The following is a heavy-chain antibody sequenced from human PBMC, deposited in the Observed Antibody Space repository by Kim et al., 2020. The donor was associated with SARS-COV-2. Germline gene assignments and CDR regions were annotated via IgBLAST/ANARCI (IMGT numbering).Heavy chain of an antibody. CDR1: GGSISSSSYY. CDR2: IYYSGST. Sequence: SETLSLTCTVSGGSISSSSYYWGWIRQPPGKGLEWIGSIYYSGSTYYNPSLKSRVTISVDTSKNQFSLKLSSVTAADTAVYCCARLGTVTGNWFDPWGQGTLVTVSS. J-gene: IGHJ5*02. CDR3: ARLGTVTGNWFDP. D-gene: IGHD4-17*01. V-gene: IGHV4-39*01.